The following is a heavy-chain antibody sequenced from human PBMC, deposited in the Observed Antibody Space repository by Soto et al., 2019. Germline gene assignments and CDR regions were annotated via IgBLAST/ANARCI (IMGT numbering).Heavy chain of an antibody. CDR2: ISYDGSNK. Sequence: QVQLVESGGGVVQPGRSLRLSCAASGFTFSSYGMHWVRQASGKGLKWVAVISYDGSNKHYADSVKGRFTISRDNYKYKVYLQMNIMRAEDTGVYYCAKGSSMAEWNDAFDIWGQGTMVTVTS. V-gene: IGHV3-30*18. D-gene: IGHD3-3*01. CDR3: AKGSSMAEWNDAFDI. CDR1: GFTFSSYG. J-gene: IGHJ3*02.